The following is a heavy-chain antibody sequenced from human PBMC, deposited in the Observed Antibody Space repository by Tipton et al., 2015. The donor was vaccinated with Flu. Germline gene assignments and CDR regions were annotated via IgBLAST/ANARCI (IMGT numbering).Heavy chain of an antibody. D-gene: IGHD3-3*01. CDR1: GGSMSGYS. CDR3: ARHLFGSPWAAPDH. J-gene: IGHJ4*02. V-gene: IGHV4-34*01. CDR2: ISHSGNT. Sequence: TLSLTCTVSGGSMSGYSWSWIRQPPGGGLEWIGEISHSGNTYYNPSLKSRVTISVDTSKNQFSLRLTSVTATDTAVYYCARHLFGSPWAAPDHWGQGTLVTVSS.